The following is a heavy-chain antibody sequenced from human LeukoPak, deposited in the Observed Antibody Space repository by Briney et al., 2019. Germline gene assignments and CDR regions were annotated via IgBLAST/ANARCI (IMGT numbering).Heavy chain of an antibody. CDR2: IKQDGSKK. V-gene: IGHV3-7*04. CDR3: TRVGYIDEGIDY. CDR1: GFPFSSYW. D-gene: IGHD5-24*01. Sequence: GGSLKLSCVASGFPFSSYWMTWVRQAPGKGLEWVANIKQDGSKKSYVDSVKGRFTISRDNAKNSLYLQMNSLRAEDTAIYYCTRVGYIDEGIDYWGQGTLVTVPS. J-gene: IGHJ4*02.